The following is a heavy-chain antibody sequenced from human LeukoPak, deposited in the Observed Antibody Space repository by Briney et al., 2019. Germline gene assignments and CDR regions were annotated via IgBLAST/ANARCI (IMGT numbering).Heavy chain of an antibody. Sequence: GRSLRLSCAASGFTFSSYSMNWVRQAPGKGLEWVSSISGSSIHIYCADSVRGRFTISRDKAKHSLYLQMNSLRAEDTAVYYCARHITASYDMDVWGQGTTVTVSS. D-gene: IGHD3-16*01. CDR2: ISGSSIHI. CDR3: ARHITASYDMDV. V-gene: IGHV3-21*01. J-gene: IGHJ6*02. CDR1: GFTFSSYS.